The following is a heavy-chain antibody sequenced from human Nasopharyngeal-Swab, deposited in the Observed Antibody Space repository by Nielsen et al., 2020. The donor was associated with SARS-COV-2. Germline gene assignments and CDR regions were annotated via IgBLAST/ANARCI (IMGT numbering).Heavy chain of an antibody. Sequence: SVKVSYKASGGTFGTYALSWVRQAPGQGFEWMGGIIPIFGTPNYAQKFRGRVTMTADESTSTAYMELSSLRSEDTAVYYCARGYFVDYYFSYMDVWGKGTTVTVSS. J-gene: IGHJ6*03. CDR3: ARGYFVDYYFSYMDV. V-gene: IGHV1-69*13. CDR2: IIPIFGTP. D-gene: IGHD3-9*01. CDR1: GGTFGTYA.